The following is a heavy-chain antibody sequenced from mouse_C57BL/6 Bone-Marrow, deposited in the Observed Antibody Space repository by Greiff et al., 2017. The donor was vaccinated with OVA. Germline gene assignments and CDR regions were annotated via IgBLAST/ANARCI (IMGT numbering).Heavy chain of an antibody. CDR2: IYPGSGST. J-gene: IGHJ4*01. CDR3: ARGDYSYAMDY. Sequence: QVQLKQPGAELVKPGASVKMSCKASGYTFTSYWITWVKQRPGQGLEWIGDIYPGSGSTNYNEKFKSKATLTVDTSSSTAYMQLSSLTSEDSAVYYWARGDYSYAMDYWGQGTSVTVSS. D-gene: IGHD1-1*01. V-gene: IGHV1-55*01. CDR1: GYTFTSYW.